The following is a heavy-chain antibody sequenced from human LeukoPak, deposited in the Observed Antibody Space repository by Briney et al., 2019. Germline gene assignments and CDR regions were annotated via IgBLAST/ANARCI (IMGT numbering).Heavy chain of an antibody. CDR1: GFTFSSYE. CDR3: AKDGPYPLVVPAAGSFDY. D-gene: IGHD2-2*01. V-gene: IGHV3-48*03. J-gene: IGHJ4*02. Sequence: GGSLRLSCAASGFTFSSYEMNWVRQAPGKGLEWVSYISSSGSTIYYADSVKGRFTISRDNAKNSLYLQMNSLRAEDTAVYYCAKDGPYPLVVPAAGSFDYWGQGTLVTVSS. CDR2: ISSSGSTI.